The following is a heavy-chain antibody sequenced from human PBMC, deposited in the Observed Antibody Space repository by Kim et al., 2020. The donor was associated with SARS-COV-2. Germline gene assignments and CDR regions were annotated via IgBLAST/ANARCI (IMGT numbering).Heavy chain of an antibody. CDR3: VRELANCGGDCLHY. D-gene: IGHD2-21*02. Sequence: GGSLRLSCAASGFTFSNYAMNWVRQVPGKGLVWVSRINWDGNTIGYADSVKGRFTISRDNAESTLYLQMNSLRAEDTAVYYCVRELANCGGDCLHYWGQGTLVTVSS. J-gene: IGHJ4*02. CDR2: INWDGNTI. V-gene: IGHV3-74*01. CDR1: GFTFSNYA.